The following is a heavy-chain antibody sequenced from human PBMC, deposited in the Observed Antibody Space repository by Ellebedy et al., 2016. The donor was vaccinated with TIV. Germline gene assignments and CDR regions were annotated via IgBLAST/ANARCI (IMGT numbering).Heavy chain of an antibody. Sequence: GESLKISCAVSGFTFSRFNMNWVRQVPGKGLEWVSSITDSSSHFYYADSVKGRFTISRDNAKNSLYLQMSSLRAEDTAVYYCARPGKPYAIDYWGQGILVTVSS. CDR2: ITDSSSHF. J-gene: IGHJ4*02. V-gene: IGHV3-21*04. CDR1: GFTFSRFN. CDR3: ARPGKPYAIDY. D-gene: IGHD2-8*01.